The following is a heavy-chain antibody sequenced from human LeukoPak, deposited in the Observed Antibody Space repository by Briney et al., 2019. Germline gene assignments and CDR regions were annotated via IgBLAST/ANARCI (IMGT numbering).Heavy chain of an antibody. J-gene: IGHJ4*02. CDR1: GYTFTSYG. V-gene: IGHV1-18*01. Sequence: GASVKVSCKASGYTFTSYGISWVRQAPGQGLEWMGWISAYNGNTNYAQKLQGRVTITTDTYTSTDYMELRSHSSDDTAVYSCASGTLQKYDAPSSDYWGQGTLVTVSS. CDR3: ASGTLQKYDAPSSDY. CDR2: ISAYNGNT. D-gene: IGHD3-16*01.